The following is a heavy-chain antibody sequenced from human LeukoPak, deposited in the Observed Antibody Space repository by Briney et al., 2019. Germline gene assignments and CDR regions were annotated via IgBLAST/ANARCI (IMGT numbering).Heavy chain of an antibody. CDR1: GGSISSGGYS. J-gene: IGHJ4*02. Sequence: PSQTLSLTCTVSGGSISSGGYSWSWIRQPPGKGLEWIGVICDNGNTDYNPSLKSRVTISVDTSKSQFSLKLSSLAAADTAVYYCATGRDPYKTGHWGQGTLVTVSS. D-gene: IGHD5-24*01. V-gene: IGHV4-61*08. CDR3: ATGRDPYKTGH. CDR2: ICDNGNT.